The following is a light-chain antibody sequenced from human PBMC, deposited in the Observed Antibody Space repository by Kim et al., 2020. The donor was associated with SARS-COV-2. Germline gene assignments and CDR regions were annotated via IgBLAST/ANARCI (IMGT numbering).Light chain of an antibody. CDR3: QNYNSAPLT. V-gene: IGKV1-27*01. J-gene: IGKJ5*01. CDR1: QGISNY. CDR2: ATS. Sequence: TSVGDRVTITCRASQGISNYLACYHQTPGKVPQHLIDATSTLQSRVPSRFSGSGNGTDFTLTISSLQPEDISTYYCQNYNSAPLTLGQGTRLEIK.